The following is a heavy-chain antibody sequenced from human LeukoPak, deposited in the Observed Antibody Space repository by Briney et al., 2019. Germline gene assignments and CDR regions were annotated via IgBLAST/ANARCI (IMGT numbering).Heavy chain of an antibody. J-gene: IGHJ4*02. CDR1: GFTFSNYG. CDR2: ISDDGRNE. V-gene: IGHV3-30*03. D-gene: IGHD3-10*01. Sequence: GGSLRLSCAASGFTFSNYGMHWVRQAPGKGLEWVAVISDDGRNEYYVDSVKGRFTISRDNSNNMLYLEMISLRAEDTAVYYCARELYGSGSYWGQGTLVTVSS. CDR3: ARELYGSGSY.